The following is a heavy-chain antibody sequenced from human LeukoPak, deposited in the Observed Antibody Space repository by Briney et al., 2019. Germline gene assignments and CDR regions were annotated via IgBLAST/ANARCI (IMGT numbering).Heavy chain of an antibody. Sequence: GGSLRLSCAASGFTFSSYAMHWVRQAPGKGLEYVSAISSNGGSTYYANSVKGRFTISRDNSKNTLYLQMGSLRAEDMAVYYCARGASRWWEPPVLGYYYYMDVWGKGTTVTISS. D-gene: IGHD2-15*01. V-gene: IGHV3-64*01. CDR1: GFTFSSYA. CDR3: ARGASRWWEPPVLGYYYYMDV. CDR2: ISSNGGST. J-gene: IGHJ6*03.